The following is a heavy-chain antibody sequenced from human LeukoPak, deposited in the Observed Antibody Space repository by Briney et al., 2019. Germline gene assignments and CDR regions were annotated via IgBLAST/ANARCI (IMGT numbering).Heavy chain of an antibody. CDR1: GYSFTSYW. Sequence: GESLKISCKGSGYSFTSYWIGWVRQMPGKGLEGMGIIYPGDSDTRYSPSFQGQVTISADKSISTAYLQWSSLKASDTAMYYCARLSSDIVVVPAAVDYWGQGTLVTVSS. CDR2: IYPGDSDT. V-gene: IGHV5-51*01. D-gene: IGHD2-2*01. CDR3: ARLSSDIVVVPAAVDY. J-gene: IGHJ4*02.